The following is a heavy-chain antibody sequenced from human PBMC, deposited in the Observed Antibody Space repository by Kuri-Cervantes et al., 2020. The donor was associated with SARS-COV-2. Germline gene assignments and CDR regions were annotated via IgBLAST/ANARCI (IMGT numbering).Heavy chain of an antibody. V-gene: IGHV1-69*05. D-gene: IGHD3-22*01. Sequence: PSVKVSCKAGGTISSYAISWVRQAPGEGLEWMGGIIPIFGSTHFAQKFQGRLTITTDGSTSTAYMELSSLRSDDTAFYYCATKDYYGNSGYNYWGQGTLVTCYS. CDR3: ATKDYYGNSGYNY. CDR1: GGTISSYA. CDR2: IIPIFGST. J-gene: IGHJ4*02.